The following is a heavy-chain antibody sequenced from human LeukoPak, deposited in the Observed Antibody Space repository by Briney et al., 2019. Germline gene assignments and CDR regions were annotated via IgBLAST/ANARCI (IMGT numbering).Heavy chain of an antibody. V-gene: IGHV1-69*05. CDR1: GGPFSNHA. J-gene: IGHJ6*03. CDR3: ASDRYYYYIDV. CDR2: IIPIFGTP. Sequence: SVKVSCKASGGPFSNHAVSWVRQAPGQGLEWMGRIIPIFGTPNYAQKFQGRLTIATDESTGTAYMELSNLRSEDTAVYYCASDRYYYYIDVWGKGTTVTVSS.